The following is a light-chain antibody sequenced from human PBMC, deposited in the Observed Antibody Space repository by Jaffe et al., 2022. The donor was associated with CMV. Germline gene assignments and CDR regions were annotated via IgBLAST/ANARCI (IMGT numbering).Light chain of an antibody. V-gene: IGLV1-51*01. Sequence: QSVLSQPPSVSAAAGQKVIISCSGSSSNIGSNYVSWYHRLPGTAPRLLIYDNNKRPSGIPDRFSGAKSGTSATLAITTLQTGDEADYYCATWDGSLGLLVFGGGTTLTVL. CDR3: ATWDGSLGLLV. CDR2: DNN. CDR1: SSNIGSNY. J-gene: IGLJ2*01.